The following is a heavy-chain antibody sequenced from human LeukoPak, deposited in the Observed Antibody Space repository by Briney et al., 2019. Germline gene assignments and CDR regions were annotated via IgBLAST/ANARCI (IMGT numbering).Heavy chain of an antibody. J-gene: IGHJ4*02. V-gene: IGHV1-24*01. CDR2: FDPEDGET. CDR3: AKSGGYDSSGVFDY. Sequence: ASVKVSCKVSGYTLTELSMHWVRQAPGKGLEWMGGFDPEDGETIYAQKFQGRVTMTEDTSTDAAYMELSSLRSEDTAVYYCAKSGGYDSSGVFDYWGQGTLVTVSS. CDR1: GYTLTELS. D-gene: IGHD3-22*01.